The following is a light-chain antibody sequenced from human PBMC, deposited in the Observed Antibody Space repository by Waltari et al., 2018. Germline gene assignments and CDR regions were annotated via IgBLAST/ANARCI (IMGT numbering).Light chain of an antibody. CDR3: QQRGNLPET. CDR2: DAS. V-gene: IGKV3-11*01. CDR1: QNVNSF. J-gene: IGKJ2*01. Sequence: EIVLTQSPGTLSLSPGDRATLSCRASQNVNSFLAWYQQKRGQAPRLLIYDASKRATGIPDRISGSGSGTDFTLTISSLEPEDFAIYYCQQRGNLPETFGRGIRVEMK.